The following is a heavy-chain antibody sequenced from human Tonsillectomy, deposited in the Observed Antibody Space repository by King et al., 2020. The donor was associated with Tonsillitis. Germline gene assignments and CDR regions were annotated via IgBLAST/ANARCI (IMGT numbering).Heavy chain of an antibody. D-gene: IGHD4-17*01. CDR2: IIPILGIA. J-gene: IGHJ3*02. CDR1: GGTFSSYA. CDR3: ASTTGGSDAFDI. Sequence: VQLVESGAEVKKPGSSVKVSCKASGGTFSSYAISWVRQAPGQGLEWMGRIIPILGIANYAQKFQGRVTITADKSTSTAYMELSSLRSEDTAVYYCASTTGGSDAFDIWGLGTMVTVSS. V-gene: IGHV1-69*09.